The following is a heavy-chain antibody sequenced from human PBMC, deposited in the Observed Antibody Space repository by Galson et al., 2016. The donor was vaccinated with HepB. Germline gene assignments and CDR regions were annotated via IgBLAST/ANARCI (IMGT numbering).Heavy chain of an antibody. V-gene: IGHV3-11*01. D-gene: IGHD5-12*01. J-gene: IGHJ4*02. CDR3: ARRSPYDAIDY. CDR2: ISGSRRTI. CDR1: GFTFSDYY. Sequence: SLRLSCAASGFTFSDYYITWIRQAPGRGLECVSHISGSRRTIYYADSVKGRFIISRDNAKNSLYLQMNALRAEDTAVYYCARRSPYDAIDYWGQGTLVTVSS.